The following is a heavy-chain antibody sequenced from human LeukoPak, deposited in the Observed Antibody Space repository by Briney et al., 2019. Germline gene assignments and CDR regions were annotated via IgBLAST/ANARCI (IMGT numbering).Heavy chain of an antibody. CDR2: ISWDSASI. CDR3: ARAMGRIPYYYDTLDY. D-gene: IGHD3-22*01. V-gene: IGHV3-9*01. Sequence: GGSLRLSCTASGFDFDEYAMYWVRQAPGKGLEWVSGISWDSASIGYADSVTGRFTISRDNAKNSLYLQMSSLRAEDTAVYYCARAMGRIPYYYDTLDYWGQGILVTVSS. CDR1: GFDFDEYA. J-gene: IGHJ4*02.